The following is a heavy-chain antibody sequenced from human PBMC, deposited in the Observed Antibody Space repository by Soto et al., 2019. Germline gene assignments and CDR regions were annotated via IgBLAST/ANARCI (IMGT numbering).Heavy chain of an antibody. V-gene: IGHV1-69*04. Sequence: ASVKVSCKASGGTFSSYAISWVRQAPGQGLEWMGRIIPILGIANYAQKFQGRVTITADKSTSTAYMELSSLRSEDTAVYYCARVGYSSSYYYYYGMDVWGQGTTVTVSS. CDR1: GGTFSSYA. CDR2: IIPILGIA. J-gene: IGHJ6*02. CDR3: ARVGYSSSYYYYYGMDV. D-gene: IGHD6-6*01.